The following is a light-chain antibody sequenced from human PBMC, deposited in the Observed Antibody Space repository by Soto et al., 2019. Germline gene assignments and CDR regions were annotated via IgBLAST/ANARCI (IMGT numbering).Light chain of an antibody. Sequence: QSVLTQPPSASLSPGQSVAISCTGTSSDVGGYNYVSWYQQHPGKAPKLMIYEVNKRPSGVPDRFSGSKSGNTASLTVSGLQAEYEADYYCSSYAGRSNVFGTGTEVTVL. CDR3: SSYAGRSNV. V-gene: IGLV2-8*01. J-gene: IGLJ1*01. CDR2: EVN. CDR1: SSDVGGYNY.